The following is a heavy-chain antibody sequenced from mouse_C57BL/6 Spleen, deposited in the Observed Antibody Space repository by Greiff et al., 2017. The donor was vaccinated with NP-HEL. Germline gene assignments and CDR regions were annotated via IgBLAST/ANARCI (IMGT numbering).Heavy chain of an antibody. CDR2: IYPGDGDT. J-gene: IGHJ2*01. D-gene: IGHD1-1*01. V-gene: IGHV1-82*01. Sequence: QVQLKESEPELVKPGASVKISCKASGYAFSSSWMNWVKQRPGKGLEWIGRIYPGDGDTNYNGKFKGKATLTADKSSSTAYMQLSSLTSEDSAVYFCARAGYYGSKDYWGQGTTLTVSS. CDR1: GYAFSSSW. CDR3: ARAGYYGSKDY.